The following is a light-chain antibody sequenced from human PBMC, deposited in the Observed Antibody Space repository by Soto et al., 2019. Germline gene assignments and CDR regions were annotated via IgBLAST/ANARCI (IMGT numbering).Light chain of an antibody. CDR2: EVN. CDR3: TSYAGTNNLV. J-gene: IGLJ2*01. V-gene: IGLV2-8*01. Sequence: QSALTQPPSASGSPGQSVTISCTGTSSDAGDYSYVSWYQHHPGKAPKLIIYEVNKRPSGVPDRFSGSKSGTTASLTVSGLQADDGADYYCTSYAGTNNLVFGGGTKLTVL. CDR1: SSDAGDYSY.